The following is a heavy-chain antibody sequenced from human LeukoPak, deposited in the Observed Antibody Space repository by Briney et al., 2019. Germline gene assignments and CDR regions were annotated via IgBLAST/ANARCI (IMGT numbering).Heavy chain of an antibody. Sequence: SVKVSCKASGGTFSSYAISWVRQAPGQGLEWMGGIIPIFGTANYAQKFQGRVTITADKSTSTAYMELRSLRSDDTAVYYCARGGRIAAAGRNYYYYYYMDVWGKGTTVTASS. J-gene: IGHJ6*03. CDR1: GGTFSSYA. V-gene: IGHV1-69*06. CDR3: ARGGRIAAAGRNYYYYYYMDV. D-gene: IGHD6-13*01. CDR2: IIPIFGTA.